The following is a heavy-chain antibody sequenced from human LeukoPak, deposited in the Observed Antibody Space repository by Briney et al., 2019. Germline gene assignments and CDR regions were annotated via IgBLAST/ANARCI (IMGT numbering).Heavy chain of an antibody. D-gene: IGHD3-3*01. CDR1: GYTFTSYY. Sequence: ASVKVSCKASGYTFTSYYMHWVRQAPGQGLAWMGIINPSGGSTSYAQKFQGRVTMTRDTSTSTVYMELSSLRSEDTAVYYCARDRNTIFGVVIYWFDPWGQGTLVTVSS. J-gene: IGHJ5*02. CDR2: INPSGGST. V-gene: IGHV1-46*01. CDR3: ARDRNTIFGVVIYWFDP.